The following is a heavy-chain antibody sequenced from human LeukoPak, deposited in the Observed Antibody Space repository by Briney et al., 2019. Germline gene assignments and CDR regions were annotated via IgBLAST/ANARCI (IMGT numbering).Heavy chain of an antibody. J-gene: IGHJ4*02. V-gene: IGHV3-11*04. CDR1: GFTFSDYY. D-gene: IGHD2/OR15-2a*01. CDR2: IRSSGSAI. Sequence: PGGSLRLSCVTSGFTFSDYYMSWIRQAPGEGLEWVSYIRSSGSAIYYADSVKGRFTISRDNSKNTLYLQMNSLRAEDTAVYYCARALSTLDYWGQGTLVTVSS. CDR3: ARALSTLDY.